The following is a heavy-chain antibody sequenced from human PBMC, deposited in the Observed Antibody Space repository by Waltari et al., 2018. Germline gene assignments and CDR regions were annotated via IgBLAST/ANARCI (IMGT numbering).Heavy chain of an antibody. CDR1: GYTFTSYA. J-gene: IGHJ4*02. CDR3: ARVTRGVVINPFDY. V-gene: IGHV1-3*01. Sequence: QVQLVQSGAEVKKPGASVKVSCKASGYTFTSYAMHWVRQAPGQRLEWMGWINAGNGSTKYSQKFQGRVTITRDTSASTAYMELSSLRSEDTAVYYCARVTRGVVINPFDYWGQGTLVTVSS. CDR2: INAGNGST. D-gene: IGHD3-3*01.